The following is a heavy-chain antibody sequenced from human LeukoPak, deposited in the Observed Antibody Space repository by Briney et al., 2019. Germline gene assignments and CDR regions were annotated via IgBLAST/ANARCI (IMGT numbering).Heavy chain of an antibody. Sequence: SVKVSCKASGGTFSSYAICWVRQAPGQGLEWMGGIITIFGTANYAQKFQGRVTITADKSTSTAYMVLSRLRAEDTAVYECARVIYDYGDYKVVYWGQGTLVTVSS. D-gene: IGHD4-17*01. CDR1: GGTFSSYA. CDR3: ARVIYDYGDYKVVY. CDR2: IITIFGTA. J-gene: IGHJ4*02. V-gene: IGHV1-69*06.